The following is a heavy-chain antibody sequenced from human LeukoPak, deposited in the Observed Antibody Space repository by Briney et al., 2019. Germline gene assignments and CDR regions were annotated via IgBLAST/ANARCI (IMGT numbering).Heavy chain of an antibody. CDR3: ARDSSGYQ. CDR2: IKEDGSEK. CDR1: GFTFSTYL. Sequence: GGSLRLSCAASGFTFSTYLMSWVRQAPGKGLEWVANIKEDGSEKYYGDSVKGRFTISRDNAKNSLYLEMNSLRVEDTAVYYCARDSSGYQWGQGTLVTVSS. D-gene: IGHD3-22*01. V-gene: IGHV3-7*01. J-gene: IGHJ4*02.